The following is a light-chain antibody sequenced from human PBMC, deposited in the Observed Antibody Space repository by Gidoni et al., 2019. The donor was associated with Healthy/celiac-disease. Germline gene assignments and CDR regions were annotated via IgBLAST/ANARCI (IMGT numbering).Light chain of an antibody. V-gene: IGLV1-51*01. CDR3: GTWDSSLSGGV. Sequence: SVLTQPPSVSAAPGQKVTIPCSGSSSNIGNNYVTWYPQLLGTAPKLLIYDNNKRPSGIPDRFSGSKSGTSATLGITGLQTGDEADYYCGTWDSSLSGGVFGGGTKLTVL. J-gene: IGLJ2*01. CDR1: SSNIGNNY. CDR2: DNN.